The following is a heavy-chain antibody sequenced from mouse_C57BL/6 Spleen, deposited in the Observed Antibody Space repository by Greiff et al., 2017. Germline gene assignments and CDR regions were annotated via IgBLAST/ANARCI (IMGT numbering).Heavy chain of an antibody. D-gene: IGHD1-1*01. CDR2: INPNNGGT. Sequence: VQLQQSGPELVKPGASVKMSCKASGYTFTDYNMHWVKQSHGKSLEWIGYINPNNGGTSYNQKFKGKATLTVNKSSSTAYMELRSLTSEDSAVYYCAREGVYYGSSYSYYFDYWGQGTTLTVSS. V-gene: IGHV1-22*01. CDR1: GYTFTDYN. CDR3: AREGVYYGSSYSYYFDY. J-gene: IGHJ2*01.